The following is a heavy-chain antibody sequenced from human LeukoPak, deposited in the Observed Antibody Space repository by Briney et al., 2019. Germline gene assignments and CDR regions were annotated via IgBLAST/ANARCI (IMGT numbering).Heavy chain of an antibody. CDR3: ARGPLLGSLVVITRRYYFDY. V-gene: IGHV4-59*12. D-gene: IGHD3-22*01. CDR1: GGSISRYY. Sequence: SETLSLTCTVSGGSISRYYWSWIRQPPGKGLEWIGYISYTGSTTYNSSLKSRVTISLDTSQNQFSLKLSSVTAADTAVYYCARGPLLGSLVVITRRYYFDYWGQGTLVTVSS. CDR2: ISYTGST. J-gene: IGHJ4*02.